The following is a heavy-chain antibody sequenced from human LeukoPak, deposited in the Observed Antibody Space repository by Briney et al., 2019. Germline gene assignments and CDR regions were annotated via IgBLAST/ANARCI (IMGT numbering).Heavy chain of an antibody. CDR3: ARGHPVSGYYYMDV. D-gene: IGHD1-14*01. Sequence: SETXXLXCAVYGGSFSGXXWXWIRXPPGKGXXXXGEINHSGSTNYNPSLKSRVTISVDTSKNQFSLKLSSVTAADTAVYYCARGHPVSGYYYMDVWGKGTTVTVSS. CDR1: GGSFSGXX. CDR2: INHSGST. V-gene: IGHV4-34*01. J-gene: IGHJ6*03.